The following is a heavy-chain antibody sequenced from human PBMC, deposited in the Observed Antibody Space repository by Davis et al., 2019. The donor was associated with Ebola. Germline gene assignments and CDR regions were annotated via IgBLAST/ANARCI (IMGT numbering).Heavy chain of an antibody. V-gene: IGHV3-33*01. D-gene: IGHD3-3*01. CDR1: GFTFNNYG. J-gene: IGHJ3*02. Sequence: GGSLRLSCAASGFTFNNYGMHWVRQAPGKGLEWVAFIWYDGSNKYYAESVKGRFTISRDNSNNTLYLQMNSLRAEDTAVYYCARGGRITIFGVVTQDAFDIWGQGTMVTVSS. CDR2: IWYDGSNK. CDR3: ARGGRITIFGVVTQDAFDI.